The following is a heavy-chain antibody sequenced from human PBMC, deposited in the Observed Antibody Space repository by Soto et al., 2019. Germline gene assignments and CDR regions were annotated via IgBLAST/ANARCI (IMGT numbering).Heavy chain of an antibody. J-gene: IGHJ6*02. Sequence: GGSLRLSCAASGFTVSSNYMSWVRQAPGKGLEWVSVIYSGGSTYYADSVKGRFTISRDNSKNTLYLQMNSLRAEDTAVYYCARSDIVVVPAAPLDVWDQGTTVTVSS. D-gene: IGHD2-2*01. V-gene: IGHV3-53*01. CDR3: ARSDIVVVPAAPLDV. CDR2: IYSGGST. CDR1: GFTVSSNY.